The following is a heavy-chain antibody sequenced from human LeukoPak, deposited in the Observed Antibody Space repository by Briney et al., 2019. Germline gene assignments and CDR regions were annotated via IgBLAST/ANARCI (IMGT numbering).Heavy chain of an antibody. D-gene: IGHD3-22*01. V-gene: IGHV4-39*01. CDR2: IYYSGST. CDR3: ARHRYYYDSSGYPFPYYFDY. Sequence: SETLSLTCTVSGGSISSSSYYWGWIRQPPGKGLEWIGSIYYSGSTYYNPSLKSRVTISVDTSKNQFSLKLSSVTAADTAVYYCARHRYYYDSSGYPFPYYFDYWGQGTLVAVSS. CDR1: GGSISSSSYY. J-gene: IGHJ4*02.